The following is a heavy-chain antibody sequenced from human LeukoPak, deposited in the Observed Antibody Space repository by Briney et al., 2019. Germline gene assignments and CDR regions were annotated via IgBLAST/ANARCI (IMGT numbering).Heavy chain of an antibody. CDR3: AKDWIVVPAAMDLTDAFDI. CDR2: ISYDGSNK. D-gene: IGHD2-2*01. V-gene: IGHV3-30*18. Sequence: GRSLRLSCAASGFTFSSYGMHWVRQAPGKGLEWVAGISYDGSNKYYADSVKGRFTISRDNSKNTLYLQMNSLRAEDTAVYYCAKDWIVVPAAMDLTDAFDIWGQGTMVTVSS. CDR1: GFTFSSYG. J-gene: IGHJ3*02.